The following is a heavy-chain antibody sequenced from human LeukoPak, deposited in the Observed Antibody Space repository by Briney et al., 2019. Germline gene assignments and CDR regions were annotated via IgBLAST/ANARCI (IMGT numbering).Heavy chain of an antibody. D-gene: IGHD1-26*01. Sequence: QSGGSLRLSCAASGFTFSSYAMSWVRQAPGKGLEWVSAISGSGGSTYYADSVKGRFTISRDNSKNTLYLQMNSLRAEDTAVYYCAKALVGARTNWFDPWGQGTLVTVSS. CDR2: ISGSGGST. CDR1: GFTFSSYA. V-gene: IGHV3-23*01. CDR3: AKALVGARTNWFDP. J-gene: IGHJ5*02.